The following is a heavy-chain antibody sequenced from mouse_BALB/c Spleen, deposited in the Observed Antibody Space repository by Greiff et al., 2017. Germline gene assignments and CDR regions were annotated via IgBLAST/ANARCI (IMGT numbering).Heavy chain of an antibody. CDR1: GYTFTSYW. Sequence: QVQLKESGAELVKPGASVKLSCKASGYTFTSYWMHWVKQRPGQGLEWIGEINPSNGRTNYNEKFKSKATLTVDKSSSTAYMQLSSLTSEDSAVYYCARGVTTAWFAYWGQGTLVTVSA. CDR3: ARGVTTAWFAY. J-gene: IGHJ3*01. D-gene: IGHD2-2*01. CDR2: INPSNGRT. V-gene: IGHV1S81*02.